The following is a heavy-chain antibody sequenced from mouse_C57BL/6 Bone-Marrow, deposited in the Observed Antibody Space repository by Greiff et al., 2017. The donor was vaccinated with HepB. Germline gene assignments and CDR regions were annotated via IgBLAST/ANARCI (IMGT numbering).Heavy chain of an antibody. CDR2: IDPETGGT. Sequence: QVQLQQSGAELVRPGASVTLSCKASGYTFTDYEMHWVKQTPVHGLEWIGAIDPETGGTAYNQKFKGKAILTADKSSSTAYMELRSLTSEDSAVYYCMWDGCYDWYFDVWGTGTTVTVSS. D-gene: IGHD2-3*01. V-gene: IGHV1-15*01. J-gene: IGHJ1*03. CDR3: MWDGCYDWYFDV. CDR1: GYTFTDYE.